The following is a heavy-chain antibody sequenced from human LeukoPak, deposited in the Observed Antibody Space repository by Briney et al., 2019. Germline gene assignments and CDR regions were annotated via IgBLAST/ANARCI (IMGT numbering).Heavy chain of an antibody. CDR1: GFTFSSYE. J-gene: IGHJ4*02. V-gene: IGHV3-48*03. CDR2: ISSSGSTI. CDR3: ARKYGDYGGLGDY. D-gene: IGHD4-17*01. Sequence: PGGSLRLSCAASGFTFSSYEMNWVRQAPGKGLEWVSYISSSGSTIYYADSVKSRFTISRDNAKNSLYLQMNSLRAEDTAVYYCARKYGDYGGLGDYWGQGTLVTVSS.